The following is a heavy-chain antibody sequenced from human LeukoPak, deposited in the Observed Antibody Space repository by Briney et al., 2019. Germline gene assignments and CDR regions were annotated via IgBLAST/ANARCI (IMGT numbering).Heavy chain of an antibody. CDR3: ASGGALWFGELLDY. V-gene: IGHV4-59*02. CDR1: GGSVSGNY. Sequence: SETLSLTCTVSGGSVSGNYWSWIRQPPGKGLAWIGYIYYSGSPKYNTSLKSRVTISVDTSKNQFSLKLTSVTAADTAVYYCASGGALWFGELLDYWGQGTLVTVSS. J-gene: IGHJ4*02. CDR2: IYYSGSP. D-gene: IGHD3-10*01.